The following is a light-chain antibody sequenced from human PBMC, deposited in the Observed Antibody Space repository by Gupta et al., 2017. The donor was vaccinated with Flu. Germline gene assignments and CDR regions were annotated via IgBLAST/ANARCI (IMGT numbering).Light chain of an antibody. CDR3: VLYMGSGFVV. J-gene: IGLJ2*01. CDR2: STN. CDR1: SGSVSTSYY. V-gene: IGLV8-61*01. Sequence: TVTLTCGLSSGSVSTSYYPSWYQQTPGQAPRTLIYSTNTRSSGVPDRFSGSILGNKAALTITGAQADDESDYYCVLYMGSGFVVFGGGTKLTVL.